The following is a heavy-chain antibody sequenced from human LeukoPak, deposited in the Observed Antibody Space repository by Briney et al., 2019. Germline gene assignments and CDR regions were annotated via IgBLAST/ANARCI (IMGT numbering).Heavy chain of an antibody. CDR2: INHSGST. J-gene: IGHJ4*02. V-gene: IGHV4-4*02. Sequence: PSGTLSLTCAVSGGSISSSNWWSWIRQPPGKGLEWIGEINHSGSTNYNPSLKSRVTISVDTSKNQFSLKLSSVTAADTAVYYCARVQGFLQWLLYYFDYWGQGTLVTVSS. CDR3: ARVQGFLQWLLYYFDY. D-gene: IGHD3-3*01. CDR1: GGSISSSNW.